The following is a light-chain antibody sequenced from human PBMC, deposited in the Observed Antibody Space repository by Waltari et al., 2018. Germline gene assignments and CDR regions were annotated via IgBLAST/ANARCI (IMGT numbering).Light chain of an antibody. Sequence: DIEMTQSPDSLAVSLGERATINCKSSQSVLYSSNNKNYLAWYQQKPGQPPKLLIYWASTRESGVPDRFSGSGSGTDFTLTISSLQAEDVAVYYCQQYYSTPTFGPGTKVDIK. CDR1: QSVLYSSNNKNY. CDR3: QQYYSTPT. J-gene: IGKJ3*01. CDR2: WAS. V-gene: IGKV4-1*01.